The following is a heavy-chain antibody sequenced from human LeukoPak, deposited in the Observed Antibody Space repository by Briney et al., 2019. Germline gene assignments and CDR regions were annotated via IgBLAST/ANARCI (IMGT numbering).Heavy chain of an antibody. CDR1: GNTFTSYF. D-gene: IGHD3-22*01. J-gene: IGHJ4*02. V-gene: IGHV1-46*01. Sequence: ASVKVSCKASGNTFTSYFLHWVREAPGQGLEWMGIINPSSGATTYAQKFQGRVTMTEDTSTDTAYMELSSLRSEDTAVYYCATDVVVIRNSLFDYWGQGTLVTVSS. CDR3: ATDVVVIRNSLFDY. CDR2: INPSSGAT.